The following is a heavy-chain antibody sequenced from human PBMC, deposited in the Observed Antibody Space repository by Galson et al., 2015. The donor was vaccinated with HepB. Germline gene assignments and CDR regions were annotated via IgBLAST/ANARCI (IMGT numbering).Heavy chain of an antibody. D-gene: IGHD3-22*01. CDR3: AREVLDWSLYYDSAPYFDY. J-gene: IGHJ4*02. Sequence: SLRLSCAASGFTFSSYGMHWVRQAPGKGLEWVAVIWYDGSNKYYADSVKGRFTISRDNSKNTLYLQMNSLRAEDTAVYYCAREVLDWSLYYDSAPYFDYWGQGTLVTVSS. CDR2: IWYDGSNK. CDR1: GFTFSSYG. V-gene: IGHV3-33*01.